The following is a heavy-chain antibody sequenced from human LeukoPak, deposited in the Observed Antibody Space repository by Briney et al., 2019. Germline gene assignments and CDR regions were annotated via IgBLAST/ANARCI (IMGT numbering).Heavy chain of an antibody. D-gene: IGHD1-26*01. J-gene: IGHJ4*02. CDR3: ARKSRYSGSYLGVDY. Sequence: ASVKVSCKXSGYTFIDNYMQWVRQAPGQGLEWMGRINPKSGGTNYAQKLQGRVTMTTDTSTSTAYMELRSLRSDDTAVYYCARKSRYSGSYLGVDYWGQGTLVTVSS. CDR1: GYTFIDNY. V-gene: IGHV1-2*06. CDR2: INPKSGGT.